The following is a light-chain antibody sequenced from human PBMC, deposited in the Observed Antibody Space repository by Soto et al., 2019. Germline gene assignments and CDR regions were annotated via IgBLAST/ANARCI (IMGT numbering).Light chain of an antibody. CDR2: LDRSGSY. V-gene: IGLV4-60*02. CDR3: ETWYSNTHKV. J-gene: IGLJ3*02. CDR1: SGHSTYI. Sequence: QLVLTQSSSASASLGSSVTLTCILSSGHSTYIIAWHQQQPGMAPRFLMTLDRSGSYNRGSGVPDRFSGSSSGADRYLTISNLQFEDEGDYYCETWYSNTHKVFGGGTKLTVL.